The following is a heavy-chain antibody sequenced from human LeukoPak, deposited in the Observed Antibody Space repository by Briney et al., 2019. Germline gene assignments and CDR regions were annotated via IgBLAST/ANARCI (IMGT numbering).Heavy chain of an antibody. J-gene: IGHJ6*02. D-gene: IGHD2-8*01. CDR1: GGSISSYS. Sequence: PSETLSLTCTVSGGSISSYSWSWIRQPPGKGLEWIGYVYYSGSTNYNPSLKTRVTISVDTSKNQFSLKLSSVTAADTAVFYCARHAPYGGMDVWGQGTTVTVSS. CDR2: VYYSGST. CDR3: ARHAPYGGMDV. V-gene: IGHV4-59*08.